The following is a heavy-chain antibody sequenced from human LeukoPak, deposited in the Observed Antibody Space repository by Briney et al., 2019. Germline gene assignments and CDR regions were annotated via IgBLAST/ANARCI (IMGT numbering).Heavy chain of an antibody. Sequence: PSETLSLTCTVSGGSISSGGYYWSWVRQHPGKGLEWIGYIYYSGSTYYNPSLKSRVTISVDTSKNQFSLKLSSVTAADTAMYYCARGGYSGYDLALDYWGQGTLVTVSS. J-gene: IGHJ4*02. V-gene: IGHV4-31*03. CDR1: GGSISSGGYY. CDR2: IYYSGST. CDR3: ARGGYSGYDLALDY. D-gene: IGHD5-12*01.